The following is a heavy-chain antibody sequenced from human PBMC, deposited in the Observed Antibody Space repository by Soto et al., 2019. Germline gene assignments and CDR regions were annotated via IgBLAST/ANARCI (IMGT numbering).Heavy chain of an antibody. CDR2: ISAYNGNT. CDR3: ARGPYYYGSGTSRLYYYGMDV. J-gene: IGHJ6*02. D-gene: IGHD3-10*01. V-gene: IGHV1-18*01. CDR1: GYTFTSYG. Sequence: ASVKVSCKASGYTFTSYGISWVRQAPGQGLEWMGWISAYNGNTNYAQKLQGRVTMTTDTSTSTAYMEPRSLRSDDTAVYYCARGPYYYGSGTSRLYYYGMDVWGQGTTVTVSS.